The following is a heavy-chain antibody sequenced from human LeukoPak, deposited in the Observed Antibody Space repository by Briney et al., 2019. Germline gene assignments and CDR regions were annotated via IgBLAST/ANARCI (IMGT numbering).Heavy chain of an antibody. CDR3: ASYRLRTYYDILTGYYPQRD. CDR2: INHSGST. V-gene: IGHV4-34*01. D-gene: IGHD3-9*01. J-gene: IGHJ4*02. CDR1: GGSFSGYY. Sequence: KPSETLSRTCAVYGGSFSGYYWSWIRQPPGKGLEWIGEINHSGSTNYNPSLKSRVTISVDTSKNQFSLKLSSVTAADTAVYYCASYRLRTYYDILTGYYPQRDWGQGTLVTVSS.